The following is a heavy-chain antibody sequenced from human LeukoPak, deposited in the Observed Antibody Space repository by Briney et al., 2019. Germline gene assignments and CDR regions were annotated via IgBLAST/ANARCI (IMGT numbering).Heavy chain of an antibody. V-gene: IGHV3-30*18. CDR3: AKDLSYDSSGYDY. Sequence: GGPLRLSCAASGFTFSSYGMHWVRQPPGKGLEWVAVISYDGSNKYYADSVKGRFTISRDNSKNTLYLQMNSLRAEDTAVYYCAKDLSYDSSGYDYWGQGTLVTVSS. CDR2: ISYDGSNK. CDR1: GFTFSSYG. D-gene: IGHD3-22*01. J-gene: IGHJ4*02.